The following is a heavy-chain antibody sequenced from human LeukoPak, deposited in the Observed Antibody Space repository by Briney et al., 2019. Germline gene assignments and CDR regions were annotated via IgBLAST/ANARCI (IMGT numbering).Heavy chain of an antibody. CDR3: ARANYSNPGWFDP. V-gene: IGHV4-59*01. CDR2: IYYSGST. Sequence: PSETLSLTCTVSGGSISSYYWSWIRQPPGKGLEWIGYIYYSGSTNYNPSLKSRVTISVDTSKNQFSLKLSFVTAADTAVYYCARANYSNPGWFDPWGQGTLVTVSS. D-gene: IGHD4-11*01. J-gene: IGHJ5*02. CDR1: GGSISSYY.